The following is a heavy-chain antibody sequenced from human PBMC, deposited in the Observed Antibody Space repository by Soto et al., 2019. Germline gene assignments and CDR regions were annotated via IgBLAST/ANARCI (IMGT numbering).Heavy chain of an antibody. D-gene: IGHD2-2*01. CDR2: ISGSGDTT. V-gene: IGHV3-23*01. J-gene: IGHJ4*02. Sequence: EVQLLDSGGGLVQPGGSLRLSCAASGYSFSTYAMSWVRQAPGKGLEWVSAISGSGDTTYYADSVKGRFTISRDNSKNTVYLQMNSLRAEDTAVYYCAKETLASAYADYWGQETLVTVSS. CDR1: GYSFSTYA. CDR3: AKETLASAYADY.